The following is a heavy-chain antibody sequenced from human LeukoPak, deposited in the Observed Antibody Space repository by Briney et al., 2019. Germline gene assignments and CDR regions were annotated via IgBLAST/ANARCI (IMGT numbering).Heavy chain of an antibody. D-gene: IGHD6-13*01. J-gene: IGHJ4*02. CDR3: ARDRGAAAGLFDY. CDR1: AGSFSSYY. CDR2: IYYSGST. V-gene: IGHV4-59*01. Sequence: KPSETLSLTCSVSAGSFSSYYWSWVRQPPGKGLEWIGYIYYSGSTNYNPSLKSRVTISVDTSKNQFSLKLSSVTAADTAVYYCARDRGAAAGLFDYWGQGTLVTVSS.